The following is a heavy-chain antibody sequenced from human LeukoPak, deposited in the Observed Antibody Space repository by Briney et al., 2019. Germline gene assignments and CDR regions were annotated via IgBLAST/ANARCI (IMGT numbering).Heavy chain of an antibody. Sequence: ASVKVSCKASGYTFTGYYMHWVRQAPGQGLEWMGWISAYNGNTNYAQKLQGRVTMTTDTSTSTAYMELRSLRSDDTAVYYCAVDYGDPGRHFDYWGQGTLVTVSS. CDR1: GYTFTGYY. CDR3: AVDYGDPGRHFDY. CDR2: ISAYNGNT. V-gene: IGHV1-18*04. D-gene: IGHD4-17*01. J-gene: IGHJ4*02.